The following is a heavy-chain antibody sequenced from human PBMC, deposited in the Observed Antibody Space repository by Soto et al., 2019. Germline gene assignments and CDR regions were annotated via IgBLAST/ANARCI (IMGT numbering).Heavy chain of an antibody. CDR2: IRVSGGST. CDR3: AKLGGTTTSSKGVDY. D-gene: IGHD2-2*01. V-gene: IGHV3-23*01. CDR1: GFTFNSYA. Sequence: EVQLLESGGGFVQPGGSLRLSCAASGFTFNSYAMTWVRQAPGKGLEWVSTIRVSGGSTYYTDSVKGRFTISRDNSKSTMYLKMNSLRADDTAVYYCAKLGGTTTSSKGVDYWGQGTLVTVSS. J-gene: IGHJ4*02.